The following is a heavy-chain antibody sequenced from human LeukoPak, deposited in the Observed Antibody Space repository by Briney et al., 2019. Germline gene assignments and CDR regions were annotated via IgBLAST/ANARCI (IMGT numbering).Heavy chain of an antibody. D-gene: IGHD3-22*01. Sequence: GGSLRLSCAASGFRFDSFYMGWIRQVPGKGLDYIALISASGAVPYYAESVEGRFTISRDNAKNSVSLQMNSLSADDTAIYYCTRSLIVASEDYWGQGTQVIVSS. CDR3: TRSLIVASEDY. CDR2: ISASGAVP. J-gene: IGHJ4*02. V-gene: IGHV3-11*04. CDR1: GFRFDSFY.